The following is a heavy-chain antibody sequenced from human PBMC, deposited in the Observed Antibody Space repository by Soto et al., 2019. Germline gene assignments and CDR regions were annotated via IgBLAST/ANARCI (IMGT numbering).Heavy chain of an antibody. V-gene: IGHV5-51*01. CDR1: GYIFATSW. CDR3: ARPGATAYGMDV. J-gene: IGHJ6*02. CDR2: IYPADSDT. Sequence: PGESLKISCNTSGYIFATSWIGWVRQMPGKGLEWMGIIYPADSDTRYSPSFQGQVTISADKSVNTAYLQWSSLKASDTAMYYCARPGATAYGMDVWGQGTTVTVSS.